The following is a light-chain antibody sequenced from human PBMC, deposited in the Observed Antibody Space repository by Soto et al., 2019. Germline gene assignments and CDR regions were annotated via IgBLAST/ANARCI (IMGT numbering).Light chain of an antibody. J-gene: IGLJ1*01. CDR1: SSDVGGYNY. V-gene: IGLV2-14*01. CDR3: SSYTSSSTWV. Sequence: QSVLTQPASVSGSPGQSITISCTGTSSDVGGYNYVSWYQQHPGKAPKLMIYDVSNRPSGVSNRFSGSKSGNTASLTISGLQAEDGADYYCSSYTSSSTWVFGTGTKLTVL. CDR2: DVS.